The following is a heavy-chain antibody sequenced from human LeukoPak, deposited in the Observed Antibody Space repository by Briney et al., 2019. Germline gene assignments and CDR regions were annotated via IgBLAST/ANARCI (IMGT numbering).Heavy chain of an antibody. V-gene: IGHV4-59*08. CDR3: ARRSGYYDTGAYSYFDY. J-gene: IGHJ4*02. Sequence: SETLSLTCTVSGGSISSYYWNWIRQPPGKGLEWIGYIYYSGSTNYNPSLKSRVSIVVDTSKNQFSLKLSSVAAADTAVYYCARRSGYYDTGAYSYFDYWGQGILVTVSA. CDR1: GGSISSYY. D-gene: IGHD3-22*01. CDR2: IYYSGST.